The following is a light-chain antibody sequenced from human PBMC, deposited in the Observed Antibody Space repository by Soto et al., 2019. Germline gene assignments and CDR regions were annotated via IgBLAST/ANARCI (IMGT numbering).Light chain of an antibody. CDR1: QRGLYSSNNKNY. Sequence: DIVMTQSPDSLAVSLGERATINCKSSQRGLYSSNNKNYLAWYQQKPGQPPKLRIYWASTRESGVPDRFSGSGSGTDFTLTISSLQAEDVAVYYCQQYYTTPLTFGGGTKVDIK. CDR3: QQYYTTPLT. V-gene: IGKV4-1*01. CDR2: WAS. J-gene: IGKJ4*01.